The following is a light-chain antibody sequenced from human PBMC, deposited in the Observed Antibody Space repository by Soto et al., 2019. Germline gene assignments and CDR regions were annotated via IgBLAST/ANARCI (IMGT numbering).Light chain of an antibody. CDR1: QSVSSN. V-gene: IGKV3-15*01. Sequence: EIVMTQSPATLSVSAGERATLSCRASQSVSSNLAWYQQKPAQAPRLLIYGASTSATGIPARFSGSGSGTEYTLTISSLQSADFAVDYCQQYNNWPFAFGPRTKVYIK. CDR3: QQYNNWPFA. J-gene: IGKJ3*01. CDR2: GAS.